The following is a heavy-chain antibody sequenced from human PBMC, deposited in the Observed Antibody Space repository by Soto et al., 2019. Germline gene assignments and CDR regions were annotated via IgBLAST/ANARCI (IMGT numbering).Heavy chain of an antibody. CDR2: INPHSGGT. CDR3: ARSSKGYCSSTSCYPGQFDY. Sequence: QVQLVQSGAEVKKPGASVKVSCKASGYTFTGYYMHWVRQAPGQGLEWMGWINPHSGGTNYAQTFQGWVTMTRDTSISTAYMELSRLRSDDPAVYYCARSSKGYCSSTSCYPGQFDYWGQGTLVTVSS. J-gene: IGHJ4*02. V-gene: IGHV1-2*04. D-gene: IGHD2-2*01. CDR1: GYTFTGYY.